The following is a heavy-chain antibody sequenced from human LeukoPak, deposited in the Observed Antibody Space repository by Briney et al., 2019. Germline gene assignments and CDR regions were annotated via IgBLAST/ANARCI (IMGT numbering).Heavy chain of an antibody. CDR2: IYYSGST. V-gene: IGHV4-39*01. Sequence: SETLSLTCTVSGGSISSSTYYWGWIRQPPGRGLEWIGNIYYSGSTYYNSSLKSRVIISVDKSKNQFSLKLRSVTAADTATHYCARHPLGLSPFCVPGGEGPLVTVPS. CDR1: GGSISSSTYY. D-gene: IGHD2/OR15-2a*01. J-gene: IGHJ5*02. CDR3: ARHPLGLSPFCVP.